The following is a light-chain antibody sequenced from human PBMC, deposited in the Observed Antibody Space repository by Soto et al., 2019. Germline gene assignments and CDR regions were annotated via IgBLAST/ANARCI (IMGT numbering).Light chain of an antibody. CDR1: QSVSSY. CDR2: DAS. CDR3: QQRSNVGC. V-gene: IGKV3-11*01. Sequence: EIVLTQSPATLSLSPGERATLSCRASQSVSSYLAWYQQKPGQAPRLLIYDASNRATGIPARFSGSGSGTDFTLTISSLEPEDFAVYYCQQRSNVGCFXPGTKVDIK. J-gene: IGKJ3*01.